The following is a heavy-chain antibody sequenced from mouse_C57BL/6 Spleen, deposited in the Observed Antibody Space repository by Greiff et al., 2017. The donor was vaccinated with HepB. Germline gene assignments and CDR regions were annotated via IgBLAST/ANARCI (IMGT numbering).Heavy chain of an antibody. D-gene: IGHD3-3*01. CDR2: IDPEDGET. CDR1: GFNFTDYY. J-gene: IGHJ4*01. V-gene: IGHV14-2*01. CDR3: ASLSNLGAMDY. Sequence: VQLQQSGAELVKPGASVKLSCTASGFNFTDYYMHWVKQRPEQGLEWIGRIDPEDGETKYAPKFQGKATITADTSSNTAYLQLSSLTSEDTAVYYCASLSNLGAMDYWGQGTSVTVSS.